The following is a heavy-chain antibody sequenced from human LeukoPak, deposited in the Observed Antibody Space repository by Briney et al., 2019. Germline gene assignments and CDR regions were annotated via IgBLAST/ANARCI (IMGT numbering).Heavy chain of an antibody. CDR1: GFTFSSYW. CDR3: ARGGAAAVRRFDP. V-gene: IGHV3-7*01. D-gene: IGHD6-13*01. Sequence: GGSRRLSCAAAGFTFSSYWMSWVRQAQGKGREWVANIKQDGREKYYVDSVKGRFTISKANAKNSLYLQMNSLSAEDTAVYYCARGGAAAVRRFDPWGQGTLVTVSS. CDR2: IKQDGREK. J-gene: IGHJ5*02.